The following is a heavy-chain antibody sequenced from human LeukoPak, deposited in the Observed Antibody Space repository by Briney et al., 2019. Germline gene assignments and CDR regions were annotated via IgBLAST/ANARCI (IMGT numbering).Heavy chain of an antibody. J-gene: IGHJ4*02. CDR1: GITFRSFW. CDR3: ARDESVTGPTTFHY. D-gene: IGHD6-19*01. CDR2: INTDESNI. Sequence: QPGGSLRLSCASSGITFRSFWMHWVRQVPGKREVLASRINTDESNIIYADFVKGRFTISRDNAKKTLYLQVTRLRAADTAIYYCARDESVTGPTTFHYWGRGSLVTVSS. V-gene: IGHV3-74*01.